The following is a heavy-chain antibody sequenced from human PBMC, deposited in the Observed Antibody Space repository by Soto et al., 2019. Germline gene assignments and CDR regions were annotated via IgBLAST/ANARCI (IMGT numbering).Heavy chain of an antibody. Sequence: EVQELESGGGLVQPGGSLRISCAASGVTFNTYHMSWVRQAPGKGLEWVSAISGSGGSTYYAESVKGRFTISRDNSKNTLYLQMNSLRAEDTAVYYCAKRLRPSGGPFDYWGQGTLVTVSS. CDR3: AKRLRPSGGPFDY. CDR1: GVTFNTYH. V-gene: IGHV3-23*01. J-gene: IGHJ4*02. D-gene: IGHD4-17*01. CDR2: ISGSGGST.